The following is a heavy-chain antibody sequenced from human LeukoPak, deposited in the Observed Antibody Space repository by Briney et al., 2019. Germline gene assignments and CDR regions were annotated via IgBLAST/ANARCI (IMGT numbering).Heavy chain of an antibody. D-gene: IGHD6-13*01. J-gene: IGHJ4*02. CDR2: ISYDGSNK. CDR3: ANEANSRSFDY. V-gene: IGHV3-30*18. CDR1: GFTFSSYG. Sequence: GGSLRPSCAASGFTFSSYGMHWVRQAPGKGLEWVAVISYDGSNKYYADSVKGRFTISRDNSKNTLYLQMNSLRAEDTAVYYCANEANSRSFDYWGQGTLVTVSS.